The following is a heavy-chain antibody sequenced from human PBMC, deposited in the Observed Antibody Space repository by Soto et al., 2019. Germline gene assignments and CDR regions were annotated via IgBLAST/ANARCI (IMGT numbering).Heavy chain of an antibody. D-gene: IGHD6-6*01. CDR3: ARETVEYSSPSPFSGRGRGYYFDY. Sequence: QVQLQESGPGLVKPSQTLSLTCTVSGGSISSGGYYWNWIRQHPGKGLEWIGYIYYNGSTYYNPSLKRRVSISVDTSKNQCSLKLSSVTAADTAVYYCARETVEYSSPSPFSGRGRGYYFDYWGQGTLVTVSS. V-gene: IGHV4-31*03. J-gene: IGHJ4*02. CDR2: IYYNGST. CDR1: GGSISSGGYY.